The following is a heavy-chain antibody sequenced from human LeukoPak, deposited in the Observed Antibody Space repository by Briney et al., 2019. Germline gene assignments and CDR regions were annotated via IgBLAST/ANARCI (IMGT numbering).Heavy chain of an antibody. CDR2: IYYSGST. CDR1: GGSISSSSYY. D-gene: IGHD3-10*01. V-gene: IGHV4-39*02. CDR3: ARDVLWFGELLSPPHFDY. Sequence: SETLSLTCTVSGGSISSSSYYWGWIRQPQGKGLEWIGSIYYSGSTYYNPSLKSRVTISVDTSKNQFSLKLSSVTAADTAVYYCARDVLWFGELLSPPHFDYWGQGTLVTVSS. J-gene: IGHJ4*02.